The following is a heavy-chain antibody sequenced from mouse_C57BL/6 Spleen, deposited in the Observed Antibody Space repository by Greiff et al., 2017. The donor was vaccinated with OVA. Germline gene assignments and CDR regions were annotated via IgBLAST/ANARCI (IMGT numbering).Heavy chain of an antibody. D-gene: IGHD3-3*01. CDR3: ARDARATGYFDV. Sequence: EVQRVESGGGLVQSGRSLRLSCATSGFTFSDFYMEWVRQAPGKGLEWIAASRNKANDYTTEYSASVKGRFIVSRDTSQSILYLQMNALRAEDTAIYYCARDARATGYFDVWGTGTTVTVSS. V-gene: IGHV7-1*01. J-gene: IGHJ1*03. CDR1: GFTFSDFY. CDR2: SRNKANDYTT.